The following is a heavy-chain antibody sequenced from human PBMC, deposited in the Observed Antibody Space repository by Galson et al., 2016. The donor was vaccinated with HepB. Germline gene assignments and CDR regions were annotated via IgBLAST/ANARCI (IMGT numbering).Heavy chain of an antibody. J-gene: IGHJ4*02. D-gene: IGHD6-13*01. CDR3: ARGSRYRAASGPLYYFDY. CDR1: GGSISNYY. Sequence: SETLSLTCTVSGGSISNYYWTWIGQPAGKGLEWIGRISTSGNPNYNPSLKSRVSMSLDTSKNQFSLTLSSVAAADTALYYCARGSRYRAASGPLYYFDYWGQGNLVTVSS. V-gene: IGHV4-4*07. CDR2: ISTSGNP.